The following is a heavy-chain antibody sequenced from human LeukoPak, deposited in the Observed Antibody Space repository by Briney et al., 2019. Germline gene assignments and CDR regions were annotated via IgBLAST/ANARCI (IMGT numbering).Heavy chain of an antibody. V-gene: IGHV3-48*04. D-gene: IGHD3-22*01. J-gene: IGHJ4*02. CDR3: ARDPNYYDSSGY. CDR1: GFTFSSYG. CDR2: ISSSGSTI. Sequence: GGSLRLSCAASGFTFSSYGMHWVRQAPGKGLEWVSYISSSGSTIYYADSVKGRFTISRDNAKNSLYLQMNSLRAEDTAVYYCARDPNYYDSSGYWGQGTLVTVSS.